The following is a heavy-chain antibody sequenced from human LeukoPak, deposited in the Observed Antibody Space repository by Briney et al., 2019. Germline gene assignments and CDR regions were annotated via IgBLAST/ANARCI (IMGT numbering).Heavy chain of an antibody. J-gene: IGHJ6*02. CDR3: ARDHYYDSSGYYPPSV. CDR2: VSAYNGNT. CDR1: GYTFNSYG. V-gene: IGHV1-18*01. D-gene: IGHD3-22*01. Sequence: GASVKVSCKASGYTFNSYGISWVRQAPGQGLEWMGWVSAYNGNTKYVQKFQGRVTMTTDTSTSTAYMELRSLRSDDTALYYCARDHYYDSSGYYPPSVWGQGTTVTVPS.